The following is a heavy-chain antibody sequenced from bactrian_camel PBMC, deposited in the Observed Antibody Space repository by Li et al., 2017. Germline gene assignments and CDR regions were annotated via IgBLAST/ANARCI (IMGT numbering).Heavy chain of an antibody. Sequence: HVQLVESGGGLVQPGGSLVLSCAASGFTFSTYAMNWVRQAPGKGLEWVASIHKDSADRYYADSVEGRFTISRDDAKATVYLQMNNLKTEDTARYYCVAALQIWGQGTQVTVS. V-gene: IGHV3S5*01. CDR2: IHKDSADR. CDR1: GFTFSTYA. J-gene: IGHJ4*01. D-gene: IGHD3*01. CDR3: VAALQI.